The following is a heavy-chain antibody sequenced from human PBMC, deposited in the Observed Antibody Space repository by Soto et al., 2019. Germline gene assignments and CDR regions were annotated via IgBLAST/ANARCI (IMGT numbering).Heavy chain of an antibody. V-gene: IGHV1-18*01. CDR1: GYTFTSYG. CDR2: ISAYNGYT. J-gene: IGHJ4*02. CDR3: ARDSPPVDS. Sequence: QVQLVQSGAEVKKPGASVKVSCKASGYTFTSYGISWVRQAPGQGLEWMGWISAYNGYTNYAQKRRGRFTITTDTSTSTAYMELRSLKSDDTAVNYRARDSPPVDSGGQGTLVTVSS.